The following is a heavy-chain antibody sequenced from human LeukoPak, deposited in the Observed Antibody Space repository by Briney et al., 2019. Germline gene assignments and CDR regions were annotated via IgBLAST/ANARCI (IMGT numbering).Heavy chain of an antibody. CDR1: GFTFSSYW. J-gene: IGHJ4*02. Sequence: PGGSLRLSCAASGFTFSSYWMQWVRQVPGKGLVWVSRIKSDGSSTSYPDSVKGRFTISRDNAKSTLYLQMNSLRAEDTAVYYCARAWGIDYWGQGTLVTVSS. D-gene: IGHD7-27*01. CDR3: ARAWGIDY. V-gene: IGHV3-74*01. CDR2: IKSDGSST.